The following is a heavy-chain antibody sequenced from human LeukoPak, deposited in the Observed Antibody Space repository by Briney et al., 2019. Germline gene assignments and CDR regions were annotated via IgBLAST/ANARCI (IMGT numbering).Heavy chain of an antibody. Sequence: GRSLRLSCAASGFTFSSYAMHWVRQAPGKGLEWVAVISYDGSNKYYADSVKGRFTISRDNSKNTLYLQMNSLRAEDTAVYYCAKDIVVVPAARYFQHWGQGTLVTVSS. J-gene: IGHJ1*01. CDR1: GFTFSSYA. CDR2: ISYDGSNK. D-gene: IGHD2-2*01. V-gene: IGHV3-30-3*01. CDR3: AKDIVVVPAARYFQH.